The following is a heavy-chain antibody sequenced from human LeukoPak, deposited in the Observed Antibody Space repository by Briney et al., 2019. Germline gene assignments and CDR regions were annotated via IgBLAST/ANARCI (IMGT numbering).Heavy chain of an antibody. CDR1: GFTFSSYW. V-gene: IGHV3-74*01. D-gene: IGHD3-10*01. Sequence: PSGGSLRLSCAASGFTFSSYWMHWVRQAPGKGLVWVSRINTDGSSTNYADSVKGRFTISRDNSKNTLYLQMNSLRAEDTAVYYCARDLPISKYYYGSGSHFDYWGQGTLVTVSS. CDR2: INTDGSST. J-gene: IGHJ4*02. CDR3: ARDLPISKYYYGSGSHFDY.